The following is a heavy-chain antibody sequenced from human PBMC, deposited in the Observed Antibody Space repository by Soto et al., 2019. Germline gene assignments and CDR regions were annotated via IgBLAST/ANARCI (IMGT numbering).Heavy chain of an antibody. CDR3: ARPADSSGYRTGAFDI. Sequence: EVQLVQSGAEVKKPGESLRISCKGSGYSFTSYWISWVRQMPGKGLEWMGRIDPSDSYTNYSPSFQGHVTISSDKSISTACLRWSSLKASDTAMYYCARPADSSGYRTGAFDIWGQGTMVTVSS. CDR1: GYSFTSYW. V-gene: IGHV5-10-1*01. CDR2: IDPSDSYT. D-gene: IGHD3-22*01. J-gene: IGHJ3*02.